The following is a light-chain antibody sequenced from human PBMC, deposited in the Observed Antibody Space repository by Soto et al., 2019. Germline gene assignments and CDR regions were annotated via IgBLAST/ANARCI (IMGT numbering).Light chain of an antibody. V-gene: IGLV2-11*01. CDR2: DVT. CDR3: CSYEGSYTHV. J-gene: IGLJ1*01. CDR1: SSDVGGYNY. Sequence: QSALTQPRSVSGSPGQSVTISCTGTSSDVGGYNYVSWYQQHPGKAPKLIMYDVTKRPSGVPDRFSGSKSGNTASLTISGLQDEDEADHSCCSYEGSYTHVFGTGTKVTV.